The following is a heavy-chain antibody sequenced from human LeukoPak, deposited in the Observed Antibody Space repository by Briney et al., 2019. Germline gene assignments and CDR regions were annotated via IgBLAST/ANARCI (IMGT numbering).Heavy chain of an antibody. CDR1: GFTVSSNY. V-gene: IGHV3-66*01. D-gene: IGHD5-18*01. Sequence: GGSLRLSCAASGFTVSSNYMSWARQAPGKGLEWVSVIYSGGSTYYADSVKGRFTISRDNSKNTLYLQMNSLRAEDTAVYYCARSDTGAFDIWGQGTMVTVSS. CDR3: ARSDTGAFDI. J-gene: IGHJ3*02. CDR2: IYSGGST.